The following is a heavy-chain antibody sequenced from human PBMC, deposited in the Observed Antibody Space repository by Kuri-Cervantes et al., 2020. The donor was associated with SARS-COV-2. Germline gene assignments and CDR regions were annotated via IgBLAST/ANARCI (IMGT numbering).Heavy chain of an antibody. Sequence: ASVKVSCKASGYTFTDYYMHWVRQAPGQGLEWMGWINPNSGGTSYAPKFQDRVTMTRDTSINTLHMYLSGLRSDDTAVYYCARGGRASRFMFEYWGQGTLVTVSS. CDR3: ARGGRASRFMFEY. V-gene: IGHV1-2*02. CDR1: GYTFTDYY. CDR2: INPNSGGT. J-gene: IGHJ4*02. D-gene: IGHD3-16*01.